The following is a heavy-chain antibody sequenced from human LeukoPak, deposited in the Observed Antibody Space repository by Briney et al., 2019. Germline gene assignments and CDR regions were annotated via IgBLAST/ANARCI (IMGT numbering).Heavy chain of an antibody. Sequence: SETLSLNCTVSGGSISSYYWSWIRQPPGKGLEWIGYIYYSGSTNYNPSLKSRVTISVDTSKNQFSLKLSSVTAADTAVYYCARARRAATSQVGYYYYMDVWGKGTTVTVSS. CDR2: IYYSGST. V-gene: IGHV4-59*01. CDR1: GGSISSYY. J-gene: IGHJ6*03. D-gene: IGHD2-15*01. CDR3: ARARRAATSQVGYYYYMDV.